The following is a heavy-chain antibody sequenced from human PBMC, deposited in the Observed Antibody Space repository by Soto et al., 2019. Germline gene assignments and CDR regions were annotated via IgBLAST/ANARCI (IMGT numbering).Heavy chain of an antibody. Sequence: EVQLVASGGGLVQPEGSLRLSCAASGFTFSDYYMDWVRQAPGKGLEWVGRVRNKVNSYTTEYAASVKGRFTVSRDDSRNSLYLQMNSLKTGDTAMYYCSRAGILTTPYYTDYWGLGTLVTVSS. D-gene: IGHD2-21*01. CDR1: GFTFSDYY. CDR2: VRNKVNSYTT. CDR3: SRAGILTTPYYTDY. V-gene: IGHV3-72*01. J-gene: IGHJ4*02.